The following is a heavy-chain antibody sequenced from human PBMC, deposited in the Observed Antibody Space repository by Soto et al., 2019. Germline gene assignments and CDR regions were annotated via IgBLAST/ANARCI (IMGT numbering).Heavy chain of an antibody. CDR1: GFTFSSYA. J-gene: IGHJ3*02. CDR2: ISGSGGST. V-gene: IGHV3-23*01. Sequence: EVQLLESGGGLVQPGGSLRLSCAASGFTFSSYAMSWVRQAPGKGLEWVSAISGSGGSTYYADSVKGRFTISRDNSKNTLYLQMNSLRAEDTAVYYCAKAEIITMIVVVTNDALDIWGQGTMVTVSS. D-gene: IGHD3-22*01. CDR3: AKAEIITMIVVVTNDALDI.